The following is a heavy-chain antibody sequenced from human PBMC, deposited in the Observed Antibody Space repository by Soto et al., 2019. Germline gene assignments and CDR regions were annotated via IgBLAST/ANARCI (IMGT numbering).Heavy chain of an antibody. V-gene: IGHV4-39*01. D-gene: IGHD2-21*02. CDR1: GESISSSSYY. CDR2: IYYSGRT. Sequence: SETLSLTCIVSGESISSSSYYWGWIRQPPGKGLEWIGSIYYSGRTYYNPSFKSRVTISIDTSKNQFSLKLSSVTATDTTVYYCARQRTTVVTQAYFDHWGQGALVTVSS. J-gene: IGHJ4*02. CDR3: ARQRTTVVTQAYFDH.